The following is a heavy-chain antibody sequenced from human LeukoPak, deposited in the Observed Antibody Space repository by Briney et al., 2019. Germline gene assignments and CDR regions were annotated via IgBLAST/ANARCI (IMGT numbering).Heavy chain of an antibody. CDR3: ARGKICGMVV. Sequence: GGSLRLSCAASGFTISSCGMPWVRQTPGKGLVWVSRINSDGSTTNYADSVKGRFTISRDNAKNTLYLQMNSLRAEDMAVYYCARGKICGMVVWGQGTTVTVSS. V-gene: IGHV3-74*01. CDR2: INSDGSTT. J-gene: IGHJ6*02. CDR1: GFTISSCG.